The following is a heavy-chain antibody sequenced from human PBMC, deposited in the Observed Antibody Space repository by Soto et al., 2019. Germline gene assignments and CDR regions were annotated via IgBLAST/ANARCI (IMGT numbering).Heavy chain of an antibody. CDR2: ISGSGGST. CDR3: AKDRVLRGFWSGYYT. CDR1: GFTFSSYA. V-gene: IGHV3-23*01. J-gene: IGHJ5*02. D-gene: IGHD3-3*01. Sequence: GGSLRLSCAASGFTFSSYAMSWVRQAPGKGLEWVSAISGSGGSTYYADSVKGRFTISRDSSKNTLYLQMNSLRAEDTAVYYCAKDRVLRGFWSGYYTWGQGTLVTVSS.